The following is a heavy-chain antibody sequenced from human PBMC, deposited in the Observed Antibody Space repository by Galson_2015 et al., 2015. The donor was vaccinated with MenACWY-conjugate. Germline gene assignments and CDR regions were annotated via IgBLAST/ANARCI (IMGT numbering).Heavy chain of an antibody. CDR3: ARRRPRDIGGGFDI. V-gene: IGHV4-39*01. D-gene: IGHD2-15*01. Sequence: LKSRITISADTSNNQFSLNLAAVTAADTALYFCARRRPRDIGGGFDIWGQGTLVTVSS. J-gene: IGHJ3*02.